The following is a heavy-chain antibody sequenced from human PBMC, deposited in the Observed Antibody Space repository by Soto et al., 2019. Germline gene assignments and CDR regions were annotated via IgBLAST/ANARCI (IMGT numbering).Heavy chain of an antibody. CDR3: ARDITGTTREGLYYYGMDV. CDR1: GGTFSSYA. V-gene: IGHV1-69*13. CDR2: IIPIFGTA. J-gene: IGHJ6*02. Sequence: SVKVSCKASGGTFSSYAISWVRQAPGQGLEWMGGIIPIFGTANYAQKFQGRVTITADESTSTAYMELSSLRSEDTAVYYCARDITGTTREGLYYYGMDVWGQGTTVTVSS. D-gene: IGHD1-7*01.